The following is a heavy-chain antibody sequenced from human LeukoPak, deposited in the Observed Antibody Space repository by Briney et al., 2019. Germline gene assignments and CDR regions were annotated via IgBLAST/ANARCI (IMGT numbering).Heavy chain of an antibody. D-gene: IGHD1-7*01. J-gene: IGHJ2*01. V-gene: IGHV4-4*07. Sequence: SETLSLTCTVSGVSISSYYWSWIRQPAGKGLEWIGRIYTSGSTNYNPSLKSRVTISVDTSKNQFSLKLSSVTAADTAVYYCARLLKNSGRYFDLWGRGTLVTVSS. CDR1: GVSISSYY. CDR2: IYTSGST. CDR3: ARLLKNSGRYFDL.